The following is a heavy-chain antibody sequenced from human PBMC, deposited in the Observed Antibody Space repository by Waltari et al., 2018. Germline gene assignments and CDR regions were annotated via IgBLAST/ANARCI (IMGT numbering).Heavy chain of an antibody. CDR1: GYTFTSYD. CDR3: ARGFGIYYDSSGSCFDY. J-gene: IGHJ4*02. Sequence: QVQLVQSGAEVKKPGASVKVSCKASGYTFTSYDINWVRQATGQGLEWMGWMNPNSGNTGYAQKFQGRVTITRNTSISTAYMELSSLRSEDTAGYYGARGFGIYYDSSGSCFDYWGQGTLVTVSS. CDR2: MNPNSGNT. D-gene: IGHD3-22*01. V-gene: IGHV1-8*03.